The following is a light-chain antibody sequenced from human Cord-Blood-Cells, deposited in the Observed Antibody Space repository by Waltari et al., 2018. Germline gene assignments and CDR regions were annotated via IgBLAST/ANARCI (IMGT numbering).Light chain of an antibody. V-gene: IGLV5-37*01. CDR1: SDTNVGNYN. CDR2: YYIDSDK. J-gene: IGLJ2*01. CDR3: MIWPSNASGV. Sequence: QPVLTQPPSSSASPGESARLTCTLPSDTNVGNYNMYWYQKKTGRPPRYLLYYYIDSDKGQGSGAPSRFSGSKDASANTGILLISGLQSEDEADYYCMIWPSNASGVFGGGTKLTVL.